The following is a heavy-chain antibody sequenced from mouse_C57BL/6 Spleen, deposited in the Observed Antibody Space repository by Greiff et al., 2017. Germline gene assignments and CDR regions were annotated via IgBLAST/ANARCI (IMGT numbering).Heavy chain of an antibody. Sequence: EVKLMESGGGLVKPGGSLKLSCAASGFTFSSYAMSWVRQTPEKRLEWVATISDGGSYTYYPDNVKGRFTISRDNAKNNLYLQMSHLKSEDTAMYYCARPMVTTGGFDYWGQGTTLTVSS. J-gene: IGHJ2*01. CDR2: ISDGGSYT. D-gene: IGHD2-2*01. CDR1: GFTFSSYA. V-gene: IGHV5-4*03. CDR3: ARPMVTTGGFDY.